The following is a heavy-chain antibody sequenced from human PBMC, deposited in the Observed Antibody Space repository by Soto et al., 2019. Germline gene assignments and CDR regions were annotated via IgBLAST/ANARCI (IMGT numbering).Heavy chain of an antibody. CDR1: GFTFSSYW. D-gene: IGHD1-1*01. J-gene: IGHJ4*02. CDR2: ISGSGGIT. CDR3: AKSLSASPNYFFDS. V-gene: IGHV3-23*01. Sequence: LRLSCAASGFTFSSYWMSWVRQAPGKGLEWVSGISGSGGITYYADSVKGRFTISRDNSKNTLYLQMNSLRADDTAVYFCAKSLSASPNYFFDSWGQGTLVTVSS.